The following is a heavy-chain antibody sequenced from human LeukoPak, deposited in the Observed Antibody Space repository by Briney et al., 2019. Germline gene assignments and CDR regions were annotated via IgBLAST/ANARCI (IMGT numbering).Heavy chain of an antibody. V-gene: IGHV3-21*01. J-gene: IGHJ4*02. CDR3: ARGRYGDYYFDY. CDR2: ISSSSSYI. D-gene: IGHD4-17*01. Sequence: PGGSLRLSCAASGFIFSSYSMNWVRQAPGKGLEWVSSISSSSSYIYYADSVKGRFTISRDNAKNSLYLQMNSLRAEDTAVYYCARGRYGDYYFDYWGQGTLVTVSS. CDR1: GFIFSSYS.